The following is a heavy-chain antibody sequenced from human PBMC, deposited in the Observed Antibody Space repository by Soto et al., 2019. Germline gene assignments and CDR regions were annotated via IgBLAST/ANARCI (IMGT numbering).Heavy chain of an antibody. Sequence: GGSLRLSCAASGFTFSSYGMHWVRQAPGKGLEWVAVISYDGSNKYYADSVKGRFTISRDNSKNTLYLQMNSLRAEDTAVYYCAKDLFPGYDFWSGYLPPGYWGQGTLVTVSS. CDR2: ISYDGSNK. CDR1: GFTFSSYG. CDR3: AKDLFPGYDFWSGYLPPGY. J-gene: IGHJ4*02. D-gene: IGHD3-3*01. V-gene: IGHV3-30*18.